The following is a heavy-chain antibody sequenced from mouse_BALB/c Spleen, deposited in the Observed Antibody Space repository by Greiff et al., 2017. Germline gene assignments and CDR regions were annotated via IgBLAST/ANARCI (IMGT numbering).Heavy chain of an antibody. CDR1: GFSLTSYG. J-gene: IGHJ3*01. Sequence: VKLQESGPGLVAPSQSLSITCTVSGFSLTSYGVHWVRQPPGKGLEWLGVIWAGGSTNYNSALMSRLSISKDNSKSQVFLKMNSLQTDDTAMYYCARVLYGSSPAWFAYWGQGTLVTVSA. D-gene: IGHD1-1*01. CDR3: ARVLYGSSPAWFAY. CDR2: IWAGGST. V-gene: IGHV2-9*02.